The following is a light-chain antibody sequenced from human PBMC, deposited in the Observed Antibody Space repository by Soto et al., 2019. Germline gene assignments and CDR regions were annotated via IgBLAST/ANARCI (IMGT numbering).Light chain of an antibody. CDR1: RSISDC. Sequence: IQMTQSPPCLSSTGVDRVTMTCRASRSISDCLNWYKQKPGEAPELLIYAASTLQSGVPSRFSGSGSGTDFILTISSLQPEDFATYYCQQSYSTPRDFGQGTRLEIK. J-gene: IGKJ5*01. CDR3: QQSYSTPRD. V-gene: IGKV1-39*01. CDR2: AAS.